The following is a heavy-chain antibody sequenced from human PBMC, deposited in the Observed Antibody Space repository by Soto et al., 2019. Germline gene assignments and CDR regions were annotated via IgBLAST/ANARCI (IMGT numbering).Heavy chain of an antibody. CDR2: IIPILGIA. CDR1: GGTFSSYT. CDR3: ARLEETWMAGTTVFQTYGMDV. Sequence: SVKVSCKASGGTFSSYTISWVRQAPGQGLEWMGRIIPILGIANYAQKFQGRVTITADKSTSTAYMELSSLRSEDTAVYYCARLEETWMAGTTVFQTYGMDVWGQGTTVTVSS. J-gene: IGHJ6*02. V-gene: IGHV1-69*02. D-gene: IGHD1-7*01.